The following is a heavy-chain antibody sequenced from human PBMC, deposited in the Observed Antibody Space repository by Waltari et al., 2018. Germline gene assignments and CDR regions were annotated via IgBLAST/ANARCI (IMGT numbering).Heavy chain of an antibody. D-gene: IGHD3-9*01. CDR2: ISAGGEDT. V-gene: IGHV3-23*01. CDR3: ATRYT. J-gene: IGHJ4*02. Sequence: EVQLLESGGGLVQPGGTLRLSCAVSGFLFSSNGMNWFRQPPGKGLEGVSGISAGGEDTYYAESVKGRFTISRDNSKNTLYVQLSSLTAQDTAVYYCATRYTWGQGTLVTVSS. CDR1: GFLFSSNG.